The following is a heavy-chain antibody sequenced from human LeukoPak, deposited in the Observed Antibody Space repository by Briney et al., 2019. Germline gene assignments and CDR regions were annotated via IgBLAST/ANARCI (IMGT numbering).Heavy chain of an antibody. CDR2: IRYDGSNK. J-gene: IGHJ6*03. CDR1: GFTFSSYG. V-gene: IGHV3-30*02. Sequence: GGSLRLSCAASGFTFSSYGMHWVRQAPGKGLEWVAFIRYDGSNKYYADSVKSRFTISRDNSKNTLYLQMNSLRAEDTAVYYCASPVVAATRSRGYYYYYMDVWGKGTTVTVSS. CDR3: ASPVVAATRSRGYYYYYMDV. D-gene: IGHD2-15*01.